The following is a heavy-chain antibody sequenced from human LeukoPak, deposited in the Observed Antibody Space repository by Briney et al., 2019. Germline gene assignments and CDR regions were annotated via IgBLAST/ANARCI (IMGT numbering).Heavy chain of an antibody. CDR3: ARGGRRYYGSGSYYPLVYFDY. CDR2: IYYSGST. Sequence: ASETLSLTCTVSGGSISSSSYYWGWIRQPPGKGLEWIGSIYYSGSTYYNPSLKSRVTISVDTSKNQFSLKLSSVTAADTAVYYCARGGRRYYGSGSYYPLVYFDYWGQGTLVTVSS. V-gene: IGHV4-39*01. J-gene: IGHJ4*02. D-gene: IGHD3-10*01. CDR1: GGSISSSSYY.